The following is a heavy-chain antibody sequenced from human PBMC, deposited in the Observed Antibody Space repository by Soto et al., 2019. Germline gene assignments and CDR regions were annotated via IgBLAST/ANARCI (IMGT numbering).Heavy chain of an antibody. D-gene: IGHD4-17*01. CDR2: INHSGST. CDR1: GGSFSGYY. CDR3: ARGAPVTTTPHYYYGMDV. V-gene: IGHV4-34*01. J-gene: IGHJ6*02. Sequence: SETLSLTCAVYGGSFSGYYWSWIRQPPGKGLEWIGEINHSGSTNYNPSLKSRVTISVDTSKNQFSLKLCSVTAADTAVYYCARGAPVTTTPHYYYGMDVWGQGTTVTVSS.